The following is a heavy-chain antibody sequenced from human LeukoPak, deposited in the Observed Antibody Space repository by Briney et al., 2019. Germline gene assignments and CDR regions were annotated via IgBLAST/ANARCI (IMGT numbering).Heavy chain of an antibody. CDR1: GFTFSSYA. V-gene: IGHV3-7*01. J-gene: IGHJ6*02. CDR2: IKQDGSEK. D-gene: IGHD3-3*01. Sequence: GGSLRLSCAASGFTFSSYAMSWVRQAPGKGLEWVANIKQDGSEKYYVDSVKGRFTISRDNAKNSLYLQMNSLRAEDTAVYYCARETDYDFWSGYYLHYYGMDVWGQGTTVTVSS. CDR3: ARETDYDFWSGYYLHYYGMDV.